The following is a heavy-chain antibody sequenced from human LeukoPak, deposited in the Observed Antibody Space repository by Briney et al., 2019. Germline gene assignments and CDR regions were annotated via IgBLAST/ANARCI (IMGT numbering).Heavy chain of an antibody. V-gene: IGHV4-4*07. Sequence: SETLSLTCTVSGGSLSNYSWTWIRQPAGKGLEWIGRIYTSGGTNCNPSLKSRVTMSIHTSKNQFSLKLSSVTAADTAVYYCARDCSGASCYDYWGQGTLVTVSS. CDR1: GGSLSNYS. J-gene: IGHJ4*02. CDR2: IYTSGGT. D-gene: IGHD2-15*01. CDR3: ARDCSGASCYDY.